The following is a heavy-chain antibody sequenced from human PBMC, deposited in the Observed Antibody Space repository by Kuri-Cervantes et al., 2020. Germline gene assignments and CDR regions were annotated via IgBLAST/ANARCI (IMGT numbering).Heavy chain of an antibody. V-gene: IGHV3-30-3*01. D-gene: IGHD3-16*01. Sequence: GESLKISCAASGFTFSSYAMHWVRQAPGKGLEWVAVISYDGSNKYYADSVKGRFTISRDNAKNSLYLQMNSLRAEDTAVYYCARDNGGWGGENYFDYWGQGTLVTVSS. J-gene: IGHJ4*02. CDR3: ARDNGGWGGENYFDY. CDR2: ISYDGSNK. CDR1: GFTFSSYA.